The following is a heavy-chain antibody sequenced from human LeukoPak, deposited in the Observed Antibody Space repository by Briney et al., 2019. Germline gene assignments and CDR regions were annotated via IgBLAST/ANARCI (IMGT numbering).Heavy chain of an antibody. CDR2: INPNSGGT. V-gene: IGHV1-2*02. CDR1: GYSFTDYY. Sequence: GASVKVSCKTSGYSFTDYYTHWVRQAPGQGLEWMGWINPNSGGTSSAQKFQGRATMTRDTSITTVYMEASWLTSDDTAIYYCARADRLHGGPYLIGPWGQGTLVTVSS. D-gene: IGHD2-21*01. CDR3: ARADRLHGGPYLIGP. J-gene: IGHJ5*02.